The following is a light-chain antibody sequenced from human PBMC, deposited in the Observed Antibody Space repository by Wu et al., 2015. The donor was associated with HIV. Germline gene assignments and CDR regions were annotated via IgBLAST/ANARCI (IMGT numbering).Light chain of an antibody. Sequence: DVQMTQSPSALSASIGDRVTITCRASRNVNNWLAWYQQKPGKAPKLLIYKASKLESGVPSRFSGSGSGTQFTLTISSVQPDDFATYYCQQYGLSPPWTFGQGTKVEMK. V-gene: IGKV1-5*03. CDR1: RNVNNW. CDR2: KAS. J-gene: IGKJ1*01. CDR3: QQYGLSPPWT.